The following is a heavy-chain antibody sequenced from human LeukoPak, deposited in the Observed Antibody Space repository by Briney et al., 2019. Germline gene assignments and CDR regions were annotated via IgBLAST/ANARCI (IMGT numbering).Heavy chain of an antibody. CDR3: AKDLSTAQPSDDYYGSGSYYNPDY. V-gene: IGHV3-23*01. Sequence: GGSLRLSCAASVFTFSSYAMSWVRQAPGKGLEWVSAISGSGGSTYYADSVKGRFTISRDNSKNTLYLQMNSLRAEDTAVYYCAKDLSTAQPSDDYYGSGSYYNPDYWGQGTLVTVSS. CDR2: ISGSGGST. CDR1: VFTFSSYA. D-gene: IGHD3-10*01. J-gene: IGHJ4*02.